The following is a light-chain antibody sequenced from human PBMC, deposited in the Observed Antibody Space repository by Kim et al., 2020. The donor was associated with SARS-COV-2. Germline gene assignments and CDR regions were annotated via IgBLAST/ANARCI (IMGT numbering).Light chain of an antibody. V-gene: IGKV3-20*01. J-gene: IGKJ1*01. CDR3: QQYDSPPCA. CDR2: GAS. CDR1: QSISSNY. Sequence: EIVLTQSPGTLSLSPGERATLSCRASQSISSNYLACYQQIPGPAPRLLIYGASNRASNIPDRFSGSGSGTDFTLTINRLEPEDFAVYYCQQYDSPPCAFGQGTKVDIK.